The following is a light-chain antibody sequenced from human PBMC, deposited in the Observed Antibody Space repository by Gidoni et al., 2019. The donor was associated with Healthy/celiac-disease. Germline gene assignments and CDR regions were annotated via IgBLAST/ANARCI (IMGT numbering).Light chain of an antibody. J-gene: IGKJ1*01. Sequence: DIQMTQSPSTLSASVGDRVTITCRASQSISSWLAWYQQKPGKAAKLLIYKASSLESGVPSRFSGSGSGTEFTLTISSLQPDDFATYYCQHETFGQGTKVEIK. CDR2: KAS. CDR3: QHET. CDR1: QSISSW. V-gene: IGKV1-5*03.